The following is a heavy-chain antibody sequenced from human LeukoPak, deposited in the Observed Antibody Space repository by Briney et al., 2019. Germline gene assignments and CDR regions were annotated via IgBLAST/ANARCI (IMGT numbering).Heavy chain of an antibody. CDR1: GVSISSYY. J-gene: IGHJ3*02. V-gene: IGHV4-59*01. CDR3: GGLGWGEFDI. Sequence: SETLSLTCTVSGVSISSYYWSWIRQPPGKGLEWIGYIYYSGSTNYNPSLKSRVTISVDTSKNQFSLKLSSVTAADTAVYYCGGLGWGEFDIWGQGTMVTVSS. D-gene: IGHD3-16*01. CDR2: IYYSGST.